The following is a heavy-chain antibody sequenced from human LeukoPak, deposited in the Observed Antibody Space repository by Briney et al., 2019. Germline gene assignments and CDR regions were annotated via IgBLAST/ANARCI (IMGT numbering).Heavy chain of an antibody. V-gene: IGHV3-23*01. CDR3: AKAEILTGYYPPYYFDS. D-gene: IGHD3-9*01. Sequence: GGSLRLSCVASGFIFSNYGMSWVRQAPGKGLEWVARVSGAGDLTNYADSVTGRFTISRDNSKNTVYLQINSLRADDTAVYYCAKAEILTGYYPPYYFDSWGQGTLVTVSS. J-gene: IGHJ4*02. CDR1: GFIFSNYG. CDR2: VSGAGDLT.